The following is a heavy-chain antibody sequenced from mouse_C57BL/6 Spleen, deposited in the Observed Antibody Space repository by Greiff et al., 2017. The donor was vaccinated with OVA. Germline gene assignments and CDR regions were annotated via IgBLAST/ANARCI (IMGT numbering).Heavy chain of an antibody. CDR3: ARGDGYHFDY. D-gene: IGHD2-3*01. CDR2: IDPEDGET. V-gene: IGHV14-2*01. Sequence: EVQLQQSGAELVKPGASVKLSCTASGFNIKDYYMHWVKQRTEQGLEWIGRIDPEDGETEYAPKFQGKATITADTSSNTAYLQLSSLTSEDTAVYYCARGDGYHFDYWGQGTTLTVSS. J-gene: IGHJ2*01. CDR1: GFNIKDYY.